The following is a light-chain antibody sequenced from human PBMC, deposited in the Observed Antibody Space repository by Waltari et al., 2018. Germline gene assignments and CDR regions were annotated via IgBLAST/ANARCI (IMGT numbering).Light chain of an antibody. V-gene: IGKV1-5*01. CDR1: QNVYIW. Sequence: DIQMTQSPSTLSASVGDRVTITCRASQNVYIWLAWYQQKPGKAPKLLIYGASTLESGVPLRFSGSGSGTEFTLTISSLQPDDFATYYCQQYITYPLTFGGGARVRSN. CDR3: QQYITYPLT. CDR2: GAS. J-gene: IGKJ4*01.